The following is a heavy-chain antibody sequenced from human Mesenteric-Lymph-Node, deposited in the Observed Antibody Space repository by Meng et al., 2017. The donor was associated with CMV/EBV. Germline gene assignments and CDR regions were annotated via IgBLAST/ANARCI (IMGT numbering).Heavy chain of an antibody. V-gene: IGHV3-30-3*01. CDR3: ARRRGTYSGSSPNFDY. CDR2: ISYDGSTK. Sequence: FTFSAYALHWVRQAPGKGLEWVALISYDGSTKYYADSVKGRFTVSRDNAKNSLYLQMNSLRVEDTAVYYCARRRGTYSGSSPNFDYWGQGTLVTVSS. D-gene: IGHD6-6*01. J-gene: IGHJ4*02. CDR1: FTFSAYA.